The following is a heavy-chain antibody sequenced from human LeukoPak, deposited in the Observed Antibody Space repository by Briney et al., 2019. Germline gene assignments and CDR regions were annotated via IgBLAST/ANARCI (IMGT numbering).Heavy chain of an antibody. CDR2: INHSGST. CDR1: GGSFSGYY. D-gene: IGHD6-6*01. V-gene: IGHV4-34*01. Sequence: SETLSLTCAVYGGSFSGYYWSWIRQPPGKGLEWIGEINHSGSTNYNPSLKSRATISVDTSKNQFSLKLSSVTAADTAVYYCASALYSSSSPFDYWGQGTLVTVSS. J-gene: IGHJ4*02. CDR3: ASALYSSSSPFDY.